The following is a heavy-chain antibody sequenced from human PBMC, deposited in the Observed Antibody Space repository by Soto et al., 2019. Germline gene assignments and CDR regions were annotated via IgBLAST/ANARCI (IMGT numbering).Heavy chain of an antibody. CDR3: ARDGLYCSGGSCPGAVYYYGMDV. CDR2: ISAYNGNT. CDR1: GYTFTSYG. V-gene: IGHV1-18*01. J-gene: IGHJ6*02. Sequence: ASVKVSCKASGYTFTSYGISWVRQAPGQGLEWMGWISAYNGNTNYAQKLQGRVTMTTDTSTSTAYMELRSLRSDDTAVYYCARDGLYCSGGSCPGAVYYYGMDVWGQGTTVTVSS. D-gene: IGHD2-15*01.